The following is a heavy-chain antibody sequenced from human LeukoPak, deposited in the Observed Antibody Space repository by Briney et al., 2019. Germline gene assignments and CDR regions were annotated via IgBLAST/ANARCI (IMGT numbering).Heavy chain of an antibody. J-gene: IGHJ4*02. Sequence: GRSLRLSCAASGFTFSSYGMHWVRQAPGKGLEWVSAISGSGGSTYYADSVKGRFTISRDNSKNTLYLQMNSLRAEDTAVYYCAKPPRKWYHFDYWGQGTLVTVSS. D-gene: IGHD2-8*01. CDR3: AKPPRKWYHFDY. V-gene: IGHV3-23*01. CDR2: ISGSGGST. CDR1: GFTFSSYG.